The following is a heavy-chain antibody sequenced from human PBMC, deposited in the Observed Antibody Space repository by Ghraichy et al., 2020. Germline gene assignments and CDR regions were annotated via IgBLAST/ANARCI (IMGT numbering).Heavy chain of an antibody. CDR1: GDSIASEDYY. CDR3: ARSRYYNFWSGSQYYFDP. V-gene: IGHV4-61*02. CDR2: IYKSGTS. D-gene: IGHD3-3*01. Sequence: SETLSLTCTVSGDSIASEDYYWTWIRQPAGKGLEWIGRIYKSGTSNTNPSLGSRVAISVDTSKNQFSLKLRSVTAADTAVYYCARSRYYNFWSGSQYYFDPWGQGTRVTVSS. J-gene: IGHJ4*02.